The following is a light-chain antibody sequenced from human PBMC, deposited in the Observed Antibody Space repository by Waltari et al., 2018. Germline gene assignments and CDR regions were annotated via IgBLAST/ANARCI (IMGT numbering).Light chain of an antibody. CDR2: EVS. CDR3: SSYTTSTSYVV. Sequence: QSALTQPASVSGSPGQSITLSCTGTSSDVGIYRFVSLYQQHPGKAPKLMIYEVSNLPSGVSTRFSGSKSGNTASLTISGLQAEDEADYYCSSYTTSTSYVVFGGGTKLTVL. CDR1: SSDVGIYRF. V-gene: IGLV2-14*01. J-gene: IGLJ2*01.